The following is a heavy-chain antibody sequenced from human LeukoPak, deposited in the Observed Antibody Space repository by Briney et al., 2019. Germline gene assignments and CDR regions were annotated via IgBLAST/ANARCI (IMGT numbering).Heavy chain of an antibody. CDR3: ARHSTRYGDYRAPFDP. J-gene: IGHJ5*02. CDR2: IYYSGTT. D-gene: IGHD4-17*01. V-gene: IGHV4-39*01. Sequence: EPSETLSLTCSVSGGSISSYYWGWTRQPPGKGLEWIGSIYYSGTTYYNPSLKSRVTISVDTSKNQFSLKLSSVTAADTALYFCARHSTRYGDYRAPFDPWGQGTLVTVSS. CDR1: GGSISSYY.